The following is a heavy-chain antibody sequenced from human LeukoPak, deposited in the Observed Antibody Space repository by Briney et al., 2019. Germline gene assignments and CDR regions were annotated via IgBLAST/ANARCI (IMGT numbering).Heavy chain of an antibody. D-gene: IGHD6-13*01. CDR1: GSTFSTYW. J-gene: IGHJ4*02. CDR3: ARDVRAAGIDY. CDR2: LNQDGSEK. V-gene: IGHV3-7*01. Sequence: GGSLRLSCAVSGSTFSTYWMSWVRQAPGKGLEWVANLNQDGSEKYYVDSVKGRFTISRDNAKNSLYLQMNSLRAEDTAVYYCARDVRAAGIDYWGQGTLVTVSS.